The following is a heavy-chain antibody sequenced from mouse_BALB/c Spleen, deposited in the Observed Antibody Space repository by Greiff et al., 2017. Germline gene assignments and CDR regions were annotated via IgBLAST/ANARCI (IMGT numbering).Heavy chain of an antibody. Sequence: QVQLQQSWAELVRPGSSVKISCKASGYAFSSYWMNWVKQRPGQGLEWLGQIYPGDGDTNYNGKFKGKATLTADKSSSTAYMQLSSLTSEDSAVYFCARRNDFHFDYWGQGTTLTVSS. V-gene: IGHV1-80*01. CDR2: IYPGDGDT. J-gene: IGHJ2*01. CDR1: GYAFSSYW. D-gene: IGHD2-4*01. CDR3: ARRNDFHFDY.